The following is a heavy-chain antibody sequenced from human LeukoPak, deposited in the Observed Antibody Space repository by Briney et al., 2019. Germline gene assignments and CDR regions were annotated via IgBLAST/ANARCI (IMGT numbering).Heavy chain of an antibody. CDR1: GGTFSSYG. CDR3: ASSIRGVHEYSYGGYFDY. CDR2: IIPIFATA. D-gene: IGHD5-18*01. V-gene: IGHV1-69*05. J-gene: IGHJ4*02. Sequence: ASVKVSCKTSGGTFSSYGISWVRQAPGQGLGWMGGIIPIFATANYGQKFQGRVTITTDEPTSTAYMELSSLRSEDTAVYYCASSIRGVHEYSYGGYFDYWGQGTLVTISS.